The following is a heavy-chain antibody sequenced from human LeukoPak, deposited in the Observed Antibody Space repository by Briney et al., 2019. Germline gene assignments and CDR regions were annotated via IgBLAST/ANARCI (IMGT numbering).Heavy chain of an antibody. Sequence: GRSLRLSCAASGFTFSSYAMHWVRQAPGKGLEWVAVISYDGSNKYYADSVKGRFTISRDNSKNTLYLQMNSLRAEDTAVYYCASKRYFDWLMGYGMDVWGQGTTVTVSS. J-gene: IGHJ6*02. D-gene: IGHD3-9*01. V-gene: IGHV3-30-3*01. CDR2: ISYDGSNK. CDR1: GFTFSSYA. CDR3: ASKRYFDWLMGYGMDV.